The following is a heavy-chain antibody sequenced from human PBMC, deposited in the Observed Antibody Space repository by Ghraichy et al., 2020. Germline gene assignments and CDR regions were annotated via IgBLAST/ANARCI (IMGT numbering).Heavy chain of an antibody. Sequence: GESLNISCAASGFTFSSYGMHWVRQAPGKGLEWVAVTSYDGSNKYYADSVKGRFTISRDNSKNTLYLQMNSLRAEDTAVYYCAKDTSYDILTGYSFYYYYGMDVWGQGTTVTVSS. CDR3: AKDTSYDILTGYSFYYYYGMDV. CDR2: TSYDGSNK. CDR1: GFTFSSYG. D-gene: IGHD3-9*01. J-gene: IGHJ6*02. V-gene: IGHV3-30*18.